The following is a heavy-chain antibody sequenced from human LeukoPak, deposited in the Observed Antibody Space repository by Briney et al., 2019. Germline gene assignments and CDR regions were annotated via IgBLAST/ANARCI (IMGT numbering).Heavy chain of an antibody. J-gene: IGHJ6*02. Sequence: SETLSLTCDVFGGSFTDYFWTWIRQSPGKGLEWIGEINDYTGNTNYNPSLNSRVSISLEKSKNQFSLELRSVTAADTAVYYCARGRIAKIVVVHSFHYGMDVWGQGTTVTVFS. CDR2: INDYTGNT. D-gene: IGHD3-22*01. CDR3: ARGRIAKIVVVHSFHYGMDV. CDR1: GGSFTDYF. V-gene: IGHV4-34*01.